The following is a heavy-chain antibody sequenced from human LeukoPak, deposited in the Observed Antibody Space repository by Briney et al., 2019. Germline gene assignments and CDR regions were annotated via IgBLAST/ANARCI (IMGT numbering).Heavy chain of an antibody. V-gene: IGHV4-4*07. CDR3: ARKDGDF. Sequence: SETVSLTCTVSGDSISNYHWSWIRQPAGKGLEWVGRIYTSGNTNYNPSLKSRVTISVDKSKNQLSLKLSSVTAADTAVYYCARKDGDFWGQGTLVTVSS. CDR1: GDSISNYH. CDR2: IYTSGNT. J-gene: IGHJ4*02.